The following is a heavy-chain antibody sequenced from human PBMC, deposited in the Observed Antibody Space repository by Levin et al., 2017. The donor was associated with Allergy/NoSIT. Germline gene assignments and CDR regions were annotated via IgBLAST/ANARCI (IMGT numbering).Heavy chain of an antibody. CDR1: GFTFSSYA. J-gene: IGHJ3*02. CDR3: ARDPYSDPTAHGAFDI. V-gene: IGHV3-30-3*01. CDR2: ISYDGSNK. D-gene: IGHD2-21*01. Sequence: GESLKISCAASGFTFSSYAMHWVRQAPGKGLEWVAVISYDGSNKYYADSVKGRFTISRDNSKNTLYLQMNSLRAEDTAVYYCARDPYSDPTAHGAFDIWGQGTMVTVSS.